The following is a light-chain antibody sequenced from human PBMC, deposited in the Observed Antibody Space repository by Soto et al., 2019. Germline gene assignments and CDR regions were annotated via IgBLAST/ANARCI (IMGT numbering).Light chain of an antibody. Sequence: DIQMTQSPSIVSASVGDRVTITCRASQRIDTWLAWYQQKPGTAPKLLIYKATTLQSGVPSRFSGSGSGTEFTLAISSLEPDDFATYYCQEYETFSSWTFGQGTKVEVK. V-gene: IGKV1-5*03. CDR2: KAT. J-gene: IGKJ1*01. CDR1: QRIDTW. CDR3: QEYETFSSWT.